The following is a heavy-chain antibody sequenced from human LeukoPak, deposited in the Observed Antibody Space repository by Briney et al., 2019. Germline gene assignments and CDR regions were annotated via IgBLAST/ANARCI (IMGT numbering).Heavy chain of an antibody. Sequence: GGSLRLSCAASGFTFSSYWMSWVRQAPGKGLEWVSVIYSGGSTYYADSVKGRFTISRDNAKNSLYLQMNSLRAEDTAVYYCARDDGARSVDYWGQGTLVTVSS. V-gene: IGHV3-66*01. CDR2: IYSGGST. J-gene: IGHJ4*02. D-gene: IGHD4/OR15-4a*01. CDR3: ARDDGARSVDY. CDR1: GFTFSSYW.